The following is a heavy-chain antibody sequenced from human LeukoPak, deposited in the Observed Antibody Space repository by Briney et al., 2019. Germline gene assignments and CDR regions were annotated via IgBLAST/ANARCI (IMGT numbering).Heavy chain of an antibody. CDR3: AKAGLRYFDWLSSRNYYFDY. Sequence: PGGSLRLSCAASGFTFSSYAMSWVRQAPGKGLEWVSAISGSGGSTYYADSVKGRFTISKDNSKNTLYLQMNSLRVEDTAVYYCAKAGLRYFDWLSSRNYYFDYWGQGTLVTVSS. CDR2: ISGSGGST. CDR1: GFTFSSYA. D-gene: IGHD3-9*01. V-gene: IGHV3-23*01. J-gene: IGHJ4*02.